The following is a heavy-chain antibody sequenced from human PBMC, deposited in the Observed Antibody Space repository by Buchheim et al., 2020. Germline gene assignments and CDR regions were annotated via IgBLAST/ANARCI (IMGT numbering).Heavy chain of an antibody. D-gene: IGHD1-14*01. J-gene: IGHJ4*02. CDR3: ARGCDITYYFDF. CDR1: GDSIRSGDYF. V-gene: IGHV4-30-4*01. Sequence: QVQLHESGPGRVEPSQTLSLTCTVSGDSIRSGDYFWSWIRQPPGKGLEWIGYIYYSGSTYYNPSLKSRVSISVDTSKKQFSLGLSSVTAADTALYYCARGCDITYYFDFWGQGTL. CDR2: IYYSGST.